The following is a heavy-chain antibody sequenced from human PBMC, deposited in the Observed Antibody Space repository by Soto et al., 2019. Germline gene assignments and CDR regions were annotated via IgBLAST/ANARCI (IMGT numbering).Heavy chain of an antibody. D-gene: IGHD3-22*01. CDR2: ISYDGNNK. CDR3: AGARRYFESRGYASQSAFDF. CDR1: GFTFSSYS. J-gene: IGHJ3*01. Sequence: QVQLVESGGGVVQPGRSLRLSCAASGFTFSSYSIHWVRQAPGKGLEWVAVISYDGNNKYYADSVKGRFTISRDNSKTTLYLQMNSLRAEYTAVYYCAGARRYFESRGYASQSAFDFWGQGTVVTVSS. V-gene: IGHV3-30-3*01.